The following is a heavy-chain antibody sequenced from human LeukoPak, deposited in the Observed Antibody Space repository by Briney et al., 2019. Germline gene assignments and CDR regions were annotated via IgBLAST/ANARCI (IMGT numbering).Heavy chain of an antibody. J-gene: IGHJ4*02. Sequence: SETLSLTCTVSGGSISSYYWSWIRQPPGKGLEWIGYIYYSGSTNYDPSLKSRVTISVDTSKNQFSLKLSSVTAADTAVYYCADRRYSSSYYFDYWGQGTLVTVSS. CDR2: IYYSGST. V-gene: IGHV4-59*12. CDR3: ADRRYSSSYYFDY. D-gene: IGHD5-18*01. CDR1: GGSISSYY.